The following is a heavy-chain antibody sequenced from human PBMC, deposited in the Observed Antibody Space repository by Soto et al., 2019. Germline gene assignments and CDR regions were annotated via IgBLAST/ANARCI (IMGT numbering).Heavy chain of an antibody. CDR3: ARHSAATGQGYYYGMDV. J-gene: IGHJ6*02. V-gene: IGHV5-51*01. CDR2: IYPGDSDT. D-gene: IGHD2-15*01. CDR1: GYSFTRYC. Sequence: RGESLKISCKRSGYSFTRYCIGWLRQMPVKVLEWMGIIYPGDSDTRYSPSFQGQVTISADKSISTAYLQWSSLKASDTAMYYCARHSAATGQGYYYGMDVWGQGSTVTV.